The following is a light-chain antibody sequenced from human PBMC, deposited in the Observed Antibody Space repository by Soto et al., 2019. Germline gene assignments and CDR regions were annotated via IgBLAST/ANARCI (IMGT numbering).Light chain of an antibody. CDR1: QSISNF. CDR2: ATS. V-gene: IGKV1-39*01. Sequence: DIQMTQSPSSLSASIGDKVTLTCRPSQSISNFLNWYQQKPGKAPKLLIYATSSLQSGVPSRFSGSGSGTDFTLTISSLQPEDFATYYCQQSYSLPITFGQGTRLEI. J-gene: IGKJ5*01. CDR3: QQSYSLPIT.